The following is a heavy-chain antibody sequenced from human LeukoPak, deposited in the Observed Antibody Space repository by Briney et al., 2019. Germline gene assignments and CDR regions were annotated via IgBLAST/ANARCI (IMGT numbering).Heavy chain of an antibody. CDR2: INTNTGNP. CDR3: ARDGPGGLRFLEWLPHYYYYGMDV. V-gene: IGHV7-4-1*02. D-gene: IGHD3-3*01. Sequence: ASVKVSCKASGYTFTSYAMNWVRQAPGQGLEWMGWINTNTGNPTYAQGFTGRFVFSLDTSVSTAYLQISSLKAEDTAVCYCARDGPGGLRFLEWLPHYYYYGMDVWGQGTTVTVSS. CDR1: GYTFTSYA. J-gene: IGHJ6*02.